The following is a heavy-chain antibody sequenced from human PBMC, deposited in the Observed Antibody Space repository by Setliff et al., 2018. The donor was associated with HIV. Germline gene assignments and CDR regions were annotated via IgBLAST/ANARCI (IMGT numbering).Heavy chain of an antibody. Sequence: ASVKVSCKASGGTFSSYAISWVRQAPGQGLEWMGGIIPLLGTPNYAHKFQGRVTITADKYSSTVYMELSSLRSEDSAVFYCARDRSGIAVAAPDAFDVWGQGTMVTVSS. J-gene: IGHJ3*01. D-gene: IGHD6-19*01. CDR1: GGTFSSYA. V-gene: IGHV1-69*06. CDR2: IIPLLGTP. CDR3: ARDRSGIAVAAPDAFDV.